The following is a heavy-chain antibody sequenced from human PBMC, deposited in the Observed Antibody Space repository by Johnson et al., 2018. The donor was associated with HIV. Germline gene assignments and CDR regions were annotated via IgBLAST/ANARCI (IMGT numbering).Heavy chain of an antibody. CDR3: AKETRDSRSAFDI. CDR1: GFTFSSYA. J-gene: IGHJ3*02. Sequence: QVQLVESGGGFVQPGGSLRLSCAASGFTFSSYAMHWVRQAPGKGLEWVAVISYDGSNKYYADSVKGRFTISRDNAKNSLYLQMNSLRAEDTAVYYCAKETRDSRSAFDIWGQGTLVTVSS. CDR2: ISYDGSNK. V-gene: IGHV3-30-3*01. D-gene: IGHD4-11*01.